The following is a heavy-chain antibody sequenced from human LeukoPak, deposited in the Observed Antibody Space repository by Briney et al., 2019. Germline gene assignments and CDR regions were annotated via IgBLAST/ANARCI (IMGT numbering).Heavy chain of an antibody. CDR3: ARLRSISWYED. D-gene: IGHD6-13*01. CDR2: ISGGGSTT. V-gene: IGHV3-48*04. J-gene: IGHJ4*01. Sequence: QSGGSLRLSCAASGFTFSSYSMNWVRQAPGKGLEWVSYISGGGSTTYYADSVKGRFTISRDNAKNSLYLQMNSLRAEDTAVYYCARLRSISWYEDGGQRTLVTVPS. CDR1: GFTFSSYS.